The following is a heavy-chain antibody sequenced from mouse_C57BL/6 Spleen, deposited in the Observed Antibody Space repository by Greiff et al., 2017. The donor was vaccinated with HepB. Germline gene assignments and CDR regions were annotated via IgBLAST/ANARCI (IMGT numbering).Heavy chain of an antibody. V-gene: IGHV5-6*01. CDR1: GFTFSSYG. CDR3: ARHGELGPDWYFDV. J-gene: IGHJ1*03. CDR2: ISSGGSYT. Sequence: EVHLVESGGDLVKPGGSLKLSCAASGFTFSSYGMSWVRQTPDKRLEWVATISSGGSYTYSPDSVKGRFTISRDNAKNTLYLQMSSLKSEDTAMYYCARHGELGPDWYFDVWGTGTTVTVSS. D-gene: IGHD4-1*01.